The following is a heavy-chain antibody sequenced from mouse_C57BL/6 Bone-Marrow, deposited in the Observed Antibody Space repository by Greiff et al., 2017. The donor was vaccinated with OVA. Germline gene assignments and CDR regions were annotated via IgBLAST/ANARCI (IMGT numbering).Heavy chain of an antibody. V-gene: IGHV5-4*01. CDR1: GFTFSSYA. J-gene: IGHJ3*01. Sequence: DVQLVESGGGLVKPGGSLKLSCAASGFTFSSYAMSWVRQTPEKRLEWVATISDGGSYTYYPDNVKGRFTISRDNAKNNLYLQMSHLKSEDTAMYYCARNWDDAYWGQGTLVTVSA. D-gene: IGHD4-1*01. CDR3: ARNWDDAY. CDR2: ISDGGSYT.